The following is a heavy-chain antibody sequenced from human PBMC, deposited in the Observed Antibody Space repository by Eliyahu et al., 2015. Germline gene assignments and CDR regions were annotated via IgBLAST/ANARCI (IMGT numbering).Heavy chain of an antibody. D-gene: IGHD3-16*01. CDR1: GXSISTYY. J-gene: IGHJ6*04. Sequence: QVQLQESGPGLVKPSETLSLTCTVSGXSISTYYWSWIRQPPGKGLEWIGYIYYSGSTNYNPSLKSRVTISVDTSKNQFSLKLSSVTAADTAVYYCARQGQLAYYYYMDVWGKGTTVTVSS. CDR2: IYYSGST. CDR3: ARQGQLAYYYYMDV. V-gene: IGHV4-59*08.